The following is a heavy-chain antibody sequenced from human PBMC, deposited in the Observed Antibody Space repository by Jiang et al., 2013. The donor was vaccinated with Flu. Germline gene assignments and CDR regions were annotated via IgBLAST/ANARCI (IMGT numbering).Heavy chain of an antibody. Sequence: QLLESGGDLVQPGGSLRLSCVASGFTFSTYAVSWVRQVPGKGLEWVSAISGSGRSTFYADSVKGRFTISRDNSKNTLYLELNSLRAEDTAVYFCARLAGYCVGDRCYWDDYWGQGTLVTVSS. CDR3: ARLAGYCVGDRCYWDDY. CDR2: ISGSGRST. D-gene: IGHD2-15*01. V-gene: IGHV3-23*01. J-gene: IGHJ4*02. CDR1: GFTFSTYA.